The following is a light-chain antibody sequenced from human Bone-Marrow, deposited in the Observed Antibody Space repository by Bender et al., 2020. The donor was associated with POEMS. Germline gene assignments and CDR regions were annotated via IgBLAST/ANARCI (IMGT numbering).Light chain of an antibody. CDR2: HVT. Sequence: QSALTQPPSASGSPGQSVTISCTGTSSDVGGYRYVSWYQQHPGKAPKLLISHVTKRPSGVPDRFSASKSGNTASLTISGLQTEDEADYYCCAYAGDYIWIFGGGTTLTVL. V-gene: IGLV2-11*01. J-gene: IGLJ2*01. CDR1: SSDVGGYRY. CDR3: CAYAGDYIWI.